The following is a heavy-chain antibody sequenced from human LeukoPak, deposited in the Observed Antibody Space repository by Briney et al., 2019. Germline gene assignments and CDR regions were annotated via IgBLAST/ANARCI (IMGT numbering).Heavy chain of an antibody. CDR2: IIPIFGTA. J-gene: IGHJ4*02. V-gene: IGHV1-69*13. CDR1: GGTFSSYA. D-gene: IGHD3-22*01. Sequence: SVKVSCTASGGTFSSYAISWVRQAPGQGLEWMGGIIPIFGTANYAQKFQGRVTITADESTSTAYMELSSLRSEDTAVYYCARDLGYYDSSGYYCGYWGQGTLVTVSS. CDR3: ARDLGYYDSSGYYCGY.